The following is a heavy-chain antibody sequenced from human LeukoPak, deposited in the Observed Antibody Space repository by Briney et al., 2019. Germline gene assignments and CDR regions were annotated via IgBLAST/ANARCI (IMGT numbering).Heavy chain of an antibody. V-gene: IGHV4-39*07. CDR2: IYYSGST. D-gene: IGHD4-17*01. CDR3: AVQGDYDYYFDY. J-gene: IGHJ4*02. Sequence: TPSETLSLTCTVSGGSISSSSYYWGWIRQPPGKGLEWIGSIYYSGSTYYNPSLKSRVTISVDTSKNQFSLKLSSVTAADTAVYYCAVQGDYDYYFDYWGQGTLVTVSS. CDR1: GGSISSSSYY.